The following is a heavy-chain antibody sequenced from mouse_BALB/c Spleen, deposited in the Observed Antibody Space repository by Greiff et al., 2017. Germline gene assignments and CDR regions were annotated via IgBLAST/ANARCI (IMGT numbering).Heavy chain of an antibody. Sequence: EVKLVESGGGLVKPGGSLKLSCAASGFTFSSYAMSWVRQSPEKRLEWVAEISSGGSYTYYPDTVTGRFTISRDNAKNTLYLEMSSLRSEDTAMYYCARENYYGTPMDYWGQGTSVTVSS. V-gene: IGHV5-9-4*01. D-gene: IGHD1-1*01. J-gene: IGHJ4*01. CDR1: GFTFSSYA. CDR2: ISSGGSYT. CDR3: ARENYYGTPMDY.